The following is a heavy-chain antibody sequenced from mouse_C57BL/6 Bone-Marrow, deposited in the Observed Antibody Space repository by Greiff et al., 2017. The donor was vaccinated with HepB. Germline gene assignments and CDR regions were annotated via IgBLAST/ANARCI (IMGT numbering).Heavy chain of an antibody. D-gene: IGHD2-5*01. CDR3: TREGIVTTNYYAMDY. J-gene: IGHJ4*01. Sequence: VQLQQSGAELVRPGASVTLSCKASGYTFTDYEMHWVKQTPVHGLEWIGAIDPETGGTAYNQKFKGKAIPTADKSSSTAYMELRSLTSEDSAVYYCTREGIVTTNYYAMDYWGQGTSVTVSS. CDR1: GYTFTDYE. CDR2: IDPETGGT. V-gene: IGHV1-15*01.